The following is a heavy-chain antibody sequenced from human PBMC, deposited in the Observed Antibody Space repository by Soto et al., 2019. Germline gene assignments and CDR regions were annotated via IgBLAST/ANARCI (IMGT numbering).Heavy chain of an antibody. CDR3: ARAQGSSGWTKTAPFDY. J-gene: IGHJ4*02. V-gene: IGHV4-30-2*01. CDR2: IYHSGST. CDR1: GGSISSGGYS. D-gene: IGHD6-19*01. Sequence: TLSVNCAVSGGSISSGGYSWSWIRQPPGKGLEWIGYIYHSGSTYYNPSLKSRVTISVDRSKNQFSLKLSSVTAADTAVYYCARAQGSSGWTKTAPFDYWGPGTLFTVS.